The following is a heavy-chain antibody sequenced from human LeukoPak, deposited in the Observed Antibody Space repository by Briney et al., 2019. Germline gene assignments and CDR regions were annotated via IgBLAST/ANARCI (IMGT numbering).Heavy chain of an antibody. V-gene: IGHV1-18*01. J-gene: IGHJ6*04. CDR2: ISAYNGNT. CDR1: GYTFTMNG. D-gene: IGHD2-2*01. Sequence: GASVKVSCKASGYTFTMNGISWVRQAPGQGLEWMGWISAYNGNTNYAQKLQGRVTMTTDTSTSTAYMELRSLRSDDTAVYYCARDSGSYCSSTSCYRRPQSGFWDGMDVWGKGTTVTVSS. CDR3: ARDSGSYCSSTSCYRRPQSGFWDGMDV.